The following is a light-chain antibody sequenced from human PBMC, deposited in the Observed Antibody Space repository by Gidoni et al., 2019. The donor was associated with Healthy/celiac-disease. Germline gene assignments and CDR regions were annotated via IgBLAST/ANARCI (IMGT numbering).Light chain of an antibody. V-gene: IGLV3-19*01. CDR3: NSRDSSGNHLRV. Sequence: SSELTQDPAVSVALGQTVRSTCQGDSLRSYYASWYQQKPGQSPVLVIYGKNNRPSGIPDRFSGSSSGNTASLTSTGAQAEDEADYFCNSRDSSGNHLRVFGGGTKLTVL. CDR1: SLRSYY. CDR2: GKN. J-gene: IGLJ2*01.